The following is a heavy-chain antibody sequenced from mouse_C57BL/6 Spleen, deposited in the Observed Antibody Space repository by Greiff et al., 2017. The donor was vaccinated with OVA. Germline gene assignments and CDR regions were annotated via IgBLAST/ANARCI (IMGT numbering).Heavy chain of an antibody. CDR1: GYTFTSYW. CDR2: IDPSDSET. J-gene: IGHJ1*03. V-gene: IGHV1-52*01. Sequence: QVQLQQSGAELVRPGSSVKLSCKASGYTFTSYWMHWVKQRPIQGLEWIGNIDPSDSETHYNQKFKDKATLTVDKSCSTAYMQLSSLTSEDSEVYYCARTMITTKYFDVWGTGTTVTVSS. CDR3: ARTMITTKYFDV. D-gene: IGHD2-4*01.